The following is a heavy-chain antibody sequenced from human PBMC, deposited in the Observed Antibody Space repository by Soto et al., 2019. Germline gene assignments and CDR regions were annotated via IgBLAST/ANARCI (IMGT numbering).Heavy chain of an antibody. J-gene: IGHJ4*02. V-gene: IGHV3-53*01. CDR1: GFTVSSNY. CDR3: ARDGGDYYGEPFFDY. D-gene: IGHD2-21*01. Sequence: EVQLVESGGGLIQPGGSLRLSCAASGFTVSSNYMSWVRQAPGKGLEWVSVIYSGGSTYYADSVKGRFTISRDNSKNTLYLQMNSLRAEDTAVYYCARDGGDYYGEPFFDYWGQGTLVTVSS. CDR2: IYSGGST.